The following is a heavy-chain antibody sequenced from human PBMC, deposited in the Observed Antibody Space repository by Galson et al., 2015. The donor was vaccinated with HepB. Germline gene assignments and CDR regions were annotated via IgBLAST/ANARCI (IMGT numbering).Heavy chain of an antibody. J-gene: IGHJ4*02. CDR3: ARDRPLGSYDY. CDR2: IKEDGSEK. CDR1: GFTFSSYW. Sequence: SLRLSCAASGFTFSSYWMSWVRQAPGKGLEWVANIKEDGSEKHYVDSVKGRFTISRDNAKNSLYLQMSNLRVEDTALYYCARDRPLGSYDYWGQGTLVTVSA. V-gene: IGHV3-7*03. D-gene: IGHD1-26*01.